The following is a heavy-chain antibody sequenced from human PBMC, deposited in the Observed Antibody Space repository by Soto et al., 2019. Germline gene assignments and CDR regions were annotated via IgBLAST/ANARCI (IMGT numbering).Heavy chain of an antibody. V-gene: IGHV4-30-2*01. Sequence: SETLSLTCAVSGGSISSGGYSWSWIRQPPGKGLEWIGYIYHSGSTYYNPSLKSRVTISVDRSKNQFSLKLSSVTAADTAVYYCARVVHAELRWFDPWGQGTLVTVST. J-gene: IGHJ5*02. CDR1: GGSISSGGYS. CDR3: ARVVHAELRWFDP. D-gene: IGHD1-7*01. CDR2: IYHSGST.